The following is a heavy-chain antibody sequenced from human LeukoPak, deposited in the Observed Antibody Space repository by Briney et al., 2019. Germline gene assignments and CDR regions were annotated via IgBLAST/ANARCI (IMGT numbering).Heavy chain of an antibody. D-gene: IGHD6-13*01. CDR3: TTYRQQLAFDT. V-gene: IGHV4-4*07. CDR1: GASMSSYY. CDR2: IYTDGGT. Sequence: SETLSLTCTVSGASMSSYYWSWIRQSAGKGLEWIGRIYTDGGTNYSPSLKSRVTMSVDTSKKQFSLKLNSVTAADTAVYYCTTYRQQLAFDTWGQGTLVTVSS. J-gene: IGHJ4*02.